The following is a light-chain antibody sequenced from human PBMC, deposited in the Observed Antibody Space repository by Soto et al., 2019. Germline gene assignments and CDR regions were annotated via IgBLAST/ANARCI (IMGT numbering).Light chain of an antibody. CDR2: EVS. CDR1: SSDVCAYDY. Sequence: QSALTQPSSVSGSPGKSITLSCTGTSSDVCAYDYVSWFQQHPDKAPKLMIYEVSNRPSGVSNRFSGSKSVNTATLTISGLQAEDEADYYCSSYTSSSTRVFGTGTKLTVL. CDR3: SSYTSSSTRV. J-gene: IGLJ1*01. V-gene: IGLV2-14*03.